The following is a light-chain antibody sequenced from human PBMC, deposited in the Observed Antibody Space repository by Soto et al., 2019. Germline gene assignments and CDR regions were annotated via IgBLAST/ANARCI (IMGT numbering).Light chain of an antibody. CDR3: SSYTSSSTRV. V-gene: IGLV2-14*02. CDR1: SSDVGSSNL. CDR2: EGS. Sequence: QSALTQPASVSGSPGQSITISCTGTSSDVGSSNLVSWYQQHPGKTPKLIIYEGSRRPSGVSGRFSGSMSGNAASLTISGLQAEDEADYYCSSYTSSSTRVFGTGTKVTVL. J-gene: IGLJ1*01.